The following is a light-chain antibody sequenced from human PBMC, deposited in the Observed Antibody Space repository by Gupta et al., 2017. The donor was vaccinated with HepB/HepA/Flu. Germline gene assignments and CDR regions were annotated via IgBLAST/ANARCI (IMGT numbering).Light chain of an antibody. J-gene: IGLJ2*01. Sequence: SSELTHDPAVSVALGQTVRITCQGDSLRSYYASWYQQKPGQAPVLVIYGKNNRPSGIPDRFSGSSSGNTASLTITGAQAEDEAEYYCNARDSSGNHLVFGGGTKLTVL. CDR2: GKN. CDR3: NARDSSGNHLV. V-gene: IGLV3-19*01. CDR1: SLRSYY.